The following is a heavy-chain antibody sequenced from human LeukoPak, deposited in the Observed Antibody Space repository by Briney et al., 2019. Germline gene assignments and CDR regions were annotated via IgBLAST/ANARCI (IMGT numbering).Heavy chain of an antibody. D-gene: IGHD2-15*01. Sequence: SVKVSCKASGGTFSSYAISWVRQAPGQELEWMGGIIPIFGTANYAQKFQGRVTITADESTSTAYMELSSLRSEDTAVYYCARSSCYSVVCYYYGMDVWGQGTTVTVSS. CDR3: ARSSCYSVVCYYYGMDV. CDR2: IIPIFGTA. J-gene: IGHJ6*02. CDR1: GGTFSSYA. V-gene: IGHV1-69*13.